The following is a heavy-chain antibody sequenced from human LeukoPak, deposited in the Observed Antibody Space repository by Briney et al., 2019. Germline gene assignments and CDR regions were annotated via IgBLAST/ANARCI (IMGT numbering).Heavy chain of an antibody. V-gene: IGHV1-69*13. D-gene: IGHD6-13*01. CDR2: IIPIFGTA. CDR1: GGTFSSYA. J-gene: IGHJ4*02. CDR3: ARHPRADIAAAGTENYYFDY. Sequence: SVKVSCKASGGTFSSYAISWVRQAPGQGLEWMGGIIPIFGTANYAQKFQGRVTITADESTSTAYMELSSLKASDTAMYYCARHPRADIAAAGTENYYFDYWGQGTLVTVSS.